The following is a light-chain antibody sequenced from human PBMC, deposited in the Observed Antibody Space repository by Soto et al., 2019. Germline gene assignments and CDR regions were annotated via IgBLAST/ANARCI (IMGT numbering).Light chain of an antibody. J-gene: IGKJ4*01. Sequence: EIVLTQSPATLSLSPGERATLSCRASPSVSSYLAWYQQKPGQAPRPLIYDASNRATGIPARFSGSGSGTDFTLTISSLEPEDFAVYYCQQRSTWPLTFGGGTKVEIK. CDR1: PSVSSY. V-gene: IGKV3-11*01. CDR2: DAS. CDR3: QQRSTWPLT.